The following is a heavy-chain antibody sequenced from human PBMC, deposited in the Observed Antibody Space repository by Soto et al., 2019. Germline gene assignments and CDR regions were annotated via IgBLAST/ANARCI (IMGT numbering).Heavy chain of an antibody. V-gene: IGHV1-46*01. CDR1: GYTFTSYY. Sequence: ASVKVSCEASGYTFTSYYMHWVRQAPGQGLEWMGIINPSGGSTSYAQKFQGRVTMTRDTSTSTVYMELSSLRSEDTAVYYCARDIVLVPAATAPWGQGTLVTVSS. CDR2: INPSGGST. D-gene: IGHD2-2*01. J-gene: IGHJ5*02. CDR3: ARDIVLVPAATAP.